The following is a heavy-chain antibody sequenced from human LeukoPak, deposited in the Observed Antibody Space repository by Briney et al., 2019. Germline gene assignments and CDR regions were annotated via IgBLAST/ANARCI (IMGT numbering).Heavy chain of an antibody. CDR3: ATSTVTTSAAFDI. J-gene: IGHJ3*02. V-gene: IGHV5-51*01. Sequence: GESLKISCKGSGYTFTNYWIGWVRQMPGKGLEFMGIIYPGDSDTRYSPSFQGQVTISADKSISTAYLQWSSLKASDTAMYYCATSTVTTSAAFDIWGQGTMVTVSS. CDR2: IYPGDSDT. CDR1: GYTFTNYW. D-gene: IGHD4-17*01.